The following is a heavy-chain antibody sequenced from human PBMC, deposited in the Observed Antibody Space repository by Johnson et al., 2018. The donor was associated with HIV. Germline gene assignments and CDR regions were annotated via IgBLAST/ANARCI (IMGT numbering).Heavy chain of an antibody. Sequence: EQLVESGGGVVRPGGSLRLSCAASGFTFDDYGMSWVRQCPGKGLQWVSGINWNGGSTGYADSVKGRFTISRDNAKNSLYLQMNSLRAEDTAVYYCASGGGGGSWAPGAFGIWGSGTMVTVSS. CDR2: INWNGGST. CDR1: GFTFDDYG. D-gene: IGHD2-15*01. J-gene: IGHJ3*02. V-gene: IGHV3-20*04. CDR3: ASGGGGGSWAPGAFGI.